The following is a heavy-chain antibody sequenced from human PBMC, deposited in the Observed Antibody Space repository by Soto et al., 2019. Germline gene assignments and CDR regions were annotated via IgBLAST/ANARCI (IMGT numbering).Heavy chain of an antibody. J-gene: IGHJ3*02. V-gene: IGHV3-11*01. Sequence: GGSLRLSCTASGFTFSDYYMSWIRQAPGKGLEWVSYISSSGSNKYYADSVKGRFTISRDNAKNSLYLQMNSLRAEDPAVYYCAIDRSYRAAYCGCACYHDAFDIWGQGTMVTVSS. CDR3: AIDRSYRAAYCGCACYHDAFDI. D-gene: IGHD2-21*02. CDR2: ISSSGSNK. CDR1: GFTFSDYY.